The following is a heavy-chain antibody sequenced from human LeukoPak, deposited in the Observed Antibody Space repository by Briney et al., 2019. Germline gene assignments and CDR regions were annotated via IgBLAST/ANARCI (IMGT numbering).Heavy chain of an antibody. D-gene: IGHD6-13*01. CDR3: AKTTSSSWYYFDY. Sequence: GGSLRLSCAASGFTFSSYAMSWVRQAPGKGLEWVSAISGSAGSTYYADSVKGRFTISRDNSKNTLYLQMNSLRAEDTAVYYCAKTTSSSWYYFDYWGQGTLVTVSS. CDR2: ISGSAGST. CDR1: GFTFSSYA. J-gene: IGHJ4*02. V-gene: IGHV3-23*01.